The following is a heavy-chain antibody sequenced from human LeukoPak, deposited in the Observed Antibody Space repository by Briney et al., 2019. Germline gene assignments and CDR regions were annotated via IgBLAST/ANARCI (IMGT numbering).Heavy chain of an antibody. CDR1: VGSINIYF. D-gene: IGHD6-19*01. CDR2: IYYSGST. CDR3: ARGVTGGWYGDFQH. J-gene: IGHJ1*01. Sequence: SETLSLTCTASVGSINIYFWSWIRQPPGKGLEWIGYIYYSGSTNYNPSLKSRVTISVDTSKNQFSLKLSSVTAADTAVYYCARGVTGGWYGDFQHWGQGTLVTVSS. V-gene: IGHV4-59*01.